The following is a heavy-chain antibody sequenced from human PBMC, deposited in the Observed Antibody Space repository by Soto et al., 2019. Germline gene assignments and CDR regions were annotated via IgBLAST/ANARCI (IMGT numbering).Heavy chain of an antibody. CDR2: IYYSGST. CDR3: ARVGGINWFDP. CDR1: GDSISSGGYY. J-gene: IGHJ5*02. Sequence: PSETLSLTCTVSGDSISSGGYYWSWIRQHPGKGLEWIGYIYYSGSTYYNPSLKSRVTISVDTSKNQFSLKLSSVTAADTAVYYCARVGGINWFDPWGQGTLVTVSS. V-gene: IGHV4-31*03. D-gene: IGHD1-20*01.